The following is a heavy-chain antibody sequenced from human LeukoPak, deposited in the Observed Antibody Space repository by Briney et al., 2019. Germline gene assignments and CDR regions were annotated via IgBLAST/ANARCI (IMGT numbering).Heavy chain of an antibody. CDR2: IYPTDPDT. Sequence: GESLKISCKGSGYTFTSYWIAWVRQMPGKGLEWVGLIYPTDPDTRYSPSFQGQVTISADKSISTAYLQWNSLKASDTAMYYCARRGYSGYDLQYFDSWGQGTLVTVSS. J-gene: IGHJ4*02. D-gene: IGHD5-12*01. CDR3: ARRGYSGYDLQYFDS. V-gene: IGHV5-51*01. CDR1: GYTFTSYW.